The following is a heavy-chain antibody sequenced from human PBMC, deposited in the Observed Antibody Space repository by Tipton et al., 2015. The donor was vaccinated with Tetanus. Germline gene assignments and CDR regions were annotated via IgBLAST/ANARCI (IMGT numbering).Heavy chain of an antibody. V-gene: IGHV3-33*01. CDR1: GFTLSRYA. CDR3: ARDLGQSYFDY. Sequence: SLRLSCAASGFTLSRYAMHWVRQAPGKGLEWVAFMWYDGSHIYYADSVKGRFTISRDNSNSTLFLLMNSLGAEDTAVYYCARDLGQSYFDYWGQGTLVTVSS. D-gene: IGHD7-27*01. CDR2: MWYDGSHI. J-gene: IGHJ4*02.